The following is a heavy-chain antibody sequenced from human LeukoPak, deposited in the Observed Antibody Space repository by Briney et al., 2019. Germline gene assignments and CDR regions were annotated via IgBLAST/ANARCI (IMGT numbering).Heavy chain of an antibody. J-gene: IGHJ4*02. CDR2: IIPILGIA. V-gene: IGHV1-69*04. CDR3: ARDREIMPTDCSGGSCYSRPRFDY. Sequence: GASVKVSCKASGGTFSSYAISWVRQAPGQGLEWMGRIIPILGIANYAQKFQGRVTITADKSTSTAYMELSSLRSEDTAVYDCARDREIMPTDCSGGSCYSRPRFDYWGQGTLVTVSS. CDR1: GGTFSSYA. D-gene: IGHD2-15*01.